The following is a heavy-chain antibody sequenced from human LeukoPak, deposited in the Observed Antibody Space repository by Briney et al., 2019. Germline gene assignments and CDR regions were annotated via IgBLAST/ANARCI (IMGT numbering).Heavy chain of an antibody. J-gene: IGHJ4*02. CDR1: GFTFSSYW. D-gene: IGHD3-10*01. CDR3: ARQSDSEWFGEFDLDY. V-gene: IGHV3-74*01. Sequence: PGGSLRLSCAASGFTFSSYWMHWVRQAPGKGLVWVSRINSDGSSTSYADSVKGRFTISRDNAKNTLYLQMNSLRAEDTAVYYCARQSDSEWFGEFDLDYWGQGTLVTVSS. CDR2: INSDGSST.